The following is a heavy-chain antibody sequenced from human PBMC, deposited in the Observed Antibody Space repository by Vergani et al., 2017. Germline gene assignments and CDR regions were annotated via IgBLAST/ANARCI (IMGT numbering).Heavy chain of an antibody. Sequence: EVQLLESGGGLVQPGGSLRLSCAASGFTFSSYAMSWVRQAPGKGLEWVSFISSTATYIDYADSLKGRISISRDNAKKSLYLQMHSLRAEDTAVYYCARDNVLRGSDGGNDAFDIWGRGTMVIVSS. CDR3: ARDNVLRGSDGGNDAFDI. CDR1: GFTFSSYA. CDR2: ISSTATYI. V-gene: IGHV3-21*01. J-gene: IGHJ3*02. D-gene: IGHD3-3*01.